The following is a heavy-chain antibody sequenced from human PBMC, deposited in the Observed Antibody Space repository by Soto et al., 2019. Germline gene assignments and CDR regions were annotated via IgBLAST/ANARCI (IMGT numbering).Heavy chain of an antibody. J-gene: IGHJ4*02. Sequence: SSETLSLTCTVSGGSISSYYRSWIRQPPGKGLEWIGYIYYSGSTNYNPSLKSRVTISVDTSKNQFSLKLSSVTAADTAVYYCARDYYDSSGYYWYFDYWGQGTLVTVSS. CDR3: ARDYYDSSGYYWYFDY. CDR1: GGSISSYY. CDR2: IYYSGST. D-gene: IGHD3-22*01. V-gene: IGHV4-59*01.